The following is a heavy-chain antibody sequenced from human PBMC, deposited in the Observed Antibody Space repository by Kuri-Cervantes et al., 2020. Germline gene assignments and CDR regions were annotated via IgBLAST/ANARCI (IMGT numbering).Heavy chain of an antibody. V-gene: IGHV1-69*06. D-gene: IGHD4-17*01. CDR1: GATFSSYA. J-gene: IGHJ6*03. Sequence: SVKVSCKASGATFSSYAISWVRQAPGQGLEWMGGIIPIFGAANYAQKFQGRVTITADKSTSTAYMELSSLRSEDTAVYYCATITNGDYDVRGYYYYMDVWGKGTTVTVSS. CDR2: IIPIFGAA. CDR3: ATITNGDYDVRGYYYYMDV.